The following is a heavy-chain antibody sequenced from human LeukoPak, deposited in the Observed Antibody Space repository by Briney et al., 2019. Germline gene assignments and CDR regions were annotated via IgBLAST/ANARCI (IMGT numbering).Heavy chain of an antibody. V-gene: IGHV1-2*02. CDR1: GYTFTGYY. CDR3: ASGYYDFWNGFDY. Sequence: ASVKVSCKASGYTFTGYYMHWVRQAPGQGLEWMGWINPNSGGTNYAQKFRGRVTMTRDTSISTAYMELSRLRSDDTAVYYCASGYYDFWNGFDYWGQGTLVTVSS. CDR2: INPNSGGT. J-gene: IGHJ4*02. D-gene: IGHD3-3*01.